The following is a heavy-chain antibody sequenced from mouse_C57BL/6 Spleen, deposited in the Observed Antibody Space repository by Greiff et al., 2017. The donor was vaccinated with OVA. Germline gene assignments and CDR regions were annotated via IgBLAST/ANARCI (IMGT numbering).Heavy chain of an antibody. CDR1: GYTFTDYY. Sequence: EVQLQQSGPELVKPGASVKISCKASGYTFTDYYMNWVKQSHGKSLEWIGDINPNNGGTSYNQKFKGKATLTVDKSSSTAYMELRSLTSEDSAVYYCALRGYYYGSSDYWGQGTTLTVSS. D-gene: IGHD1-1*01. J-gene: IGHJ2*01. CDR3: ALRGYYYGSSDY. CDR2: INPNNGGT. V-gene: IGHV1-26*01.